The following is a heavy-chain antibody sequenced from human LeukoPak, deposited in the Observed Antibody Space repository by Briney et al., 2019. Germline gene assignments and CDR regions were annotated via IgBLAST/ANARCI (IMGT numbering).Heavy chain of an antibody. CDR3: AAGPRRLYDSRNSYYYMDV. J-gene: IGHJ6*03. Sequence: AVKVSCKASLCIYTSSALQGVRQARGRRLEGIGWIVVGRGKINYAQKFQERVTITRDMYTNTAYMELSSLRSEDTAVYYCAAGPRRLYDSRNSYYYMDVWGKGTTVTVSS. D-gene: IGHD3-22*01. CDR2: IVVGRGKI. V-gene: IGHV1-58*01. CDR1: LCIYTSSA.